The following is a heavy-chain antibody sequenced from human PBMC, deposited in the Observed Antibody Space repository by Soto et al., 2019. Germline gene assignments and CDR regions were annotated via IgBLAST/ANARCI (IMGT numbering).Heavy chain of an antibody. V-gene: IGHV4-59*01. CDR2: IYFAGSI. Sequence: QVQLQESGPGLVKPSETLSLSCSVSGGSISGYSWGWIRQPPGKGLDCIGYIYFAGSIKYSPSLQSRVIISADASKNQFSLTLTSVTAADTAQYFCARAGVDYWTGDAFDIWGPGTMVIVSS. CDR1: GGSISGYS. D-gene: IGHD3-3*01. J-gene: IGHJ3*02. CDR3: ARAGVDYWTGDAFDI.